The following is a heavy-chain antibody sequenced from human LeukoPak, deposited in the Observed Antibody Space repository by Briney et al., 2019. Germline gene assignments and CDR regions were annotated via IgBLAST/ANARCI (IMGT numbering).Heavy chain of an antibody. CDR3: AREPDIVVVPAAIPLDY. J-gene: IGHJ4*02. CDR2: ISSSSSYI. CDR1: GFTFSSYS. Sequence: GSLRLSCAASGFTFSSYSMNWVRQAPGKGLEWVSSISSSSSYIYYADSVKGRFTISRDNAKNSLYLQMNSLRAEDTAVYYCAREPDIVVVPAAIPLDYWGQGTLSPSPQ. V-gene: IGHV3-21*01. D-gene: IGHD2-2*01.